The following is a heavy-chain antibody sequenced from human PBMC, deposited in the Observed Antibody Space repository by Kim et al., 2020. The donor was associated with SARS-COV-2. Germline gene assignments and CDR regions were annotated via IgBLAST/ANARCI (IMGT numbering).Heavy chain of an antibody. D-gene: IGHD2-15*01. Sequence: SETLSLTCAVYGGSFSGYYWSWIRQPPGKGLEWIGEINHSGSTNYNPSLKSRVTISVDTSKNQFSLKLSSVTAVDTAVYYCARGKVVVAATPSGWFDPWGQGTLVTVSS. V-gene: IGHV4-34*01. CDR3: ARGKVVVAATPSGWFDP. J-gene: IGHJ5*02. CDR1: GGSFSGYY. CDR2: INHSGST.